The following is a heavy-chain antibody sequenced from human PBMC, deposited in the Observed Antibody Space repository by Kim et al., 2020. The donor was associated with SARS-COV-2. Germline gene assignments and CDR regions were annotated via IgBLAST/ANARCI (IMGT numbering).Heavy chain of an antibody. CDR2: INAGNGNT. CDR1: GYTFTSYA. V-gene: IGHV1-3*01. D-gene: IGHD1-7*01. CDR3: ARENTRKVYNWNYVGEDAFDI. Sequence: ASVKVSCKASGYTFTSYAMHWVRQAPGQRLEWMGWINAGNGNTKYSQKFQGRVTITRDTSASTAYMEPSSLRSEDTAVYYCARENTRKVYNWNYVGEDAFDIWGQGTMVTVSS. J-gene: IGHJ3*02.